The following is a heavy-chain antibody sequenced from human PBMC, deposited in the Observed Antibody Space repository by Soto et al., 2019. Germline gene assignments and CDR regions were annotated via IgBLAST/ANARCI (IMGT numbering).Heavy chain of an antibody. D-gene: IGHD2-2*01. V-gene: IGHV4-4*02. CDR3: TSGPAASSNRFDP. J-gene: IGHJ5*02. Sequence: QVQLQESGPGLVKPSGTLSLTCAVSGDSISSSDWWNWVRQPPGKGLEWIGEISDSGTTNYNPSLRSRVTMSVDKSKSQLSLKLNSVTAADTAVYYCTSGPAASSNRFDPWGPGTLVTVSS. CDR1: GDSISSSDW. CDR2: ISDSGTT.